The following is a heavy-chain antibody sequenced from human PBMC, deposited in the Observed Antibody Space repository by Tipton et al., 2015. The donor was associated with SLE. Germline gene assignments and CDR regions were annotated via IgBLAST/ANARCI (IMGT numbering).Heavy chain of an antibody. D-gene: IGHD3-3*01. CDR3: ARGYDFWSGLIDY. J-gene: IGHJ4*02. CDR2: IRVSNGDT. Sequence: QSGPEVKKPGASVKVSCKASGYTFNTYGITWVRQAPGQGLEWMGWIRVSNGDTNYAQSLQGRITMTTDSSTNTAYMELRSLTSDDAAVYYCARGYDFWSGLIDYWGQGTLVTVSS. CDR1: GYTFNTYG. V-gene: IGHV1-18*01.